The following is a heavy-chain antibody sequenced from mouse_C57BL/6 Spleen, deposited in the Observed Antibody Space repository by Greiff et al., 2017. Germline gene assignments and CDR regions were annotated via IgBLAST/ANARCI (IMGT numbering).Heavy chain of an antibody. V-gene: IGHV5-12*01. Sequence: EVKVEESGGGLVQPGGSLKLSCAASGFTFSDYYMYWVRQTPEKRLEWVAYISNGGGSTYYPDTVKGRFPISRDNAKNTLYLQMSRLKSEDTAMYYCARGGSNYKYYAMDYWGQGTSVTVSS. CDR3: ARGGSNYKYYAMDY. CDR1: GFTFSDYY. CDR2: ISNGGGST. J-gene: IGHJ4*01. D-gene: IGHD2-5*01.